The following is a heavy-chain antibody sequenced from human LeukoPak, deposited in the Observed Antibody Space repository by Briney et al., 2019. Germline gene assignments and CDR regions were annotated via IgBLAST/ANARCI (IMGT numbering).Heavy chain of an antibody. Sequence: ASVKVSCKASGGTFSSYAISWVRQAPGQGLEWMGGIIPIFGTANYAQKFQGRVTITADESTSTAYMELSSLRSEDTAVYYCARDEYYDSSGWFDPWGQGTLVTVSS. V-gene: IGHV1-69*13. D-gene: IGHD3-22*01. CDR2: IIPIFGTA. CDR1: GGTFSSYA. CDR3: ARDEYYDSSGWFDP. J-gene: IGHJ5*02.